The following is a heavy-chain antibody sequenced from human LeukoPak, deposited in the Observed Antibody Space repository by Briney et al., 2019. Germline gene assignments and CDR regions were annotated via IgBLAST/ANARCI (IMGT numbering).Heavy chain of an antibody. CDR3: ARAIRGYYYDIQDY. CDR2: IYTSGST. V-gene: IGHV4-4*07. CDR1: GGSISSYY. D-gene: IGHD3-22*01. Sequence: SETLSLTCTVSGGSISSYYWSWIRQPAGKGLEWIGHIYTSGSTNYNPSLQSRVTMSVDTSKNQFSLNLSSVTAADTAVYYCARAIRGYYYDIQDYWGQGTLVTVSS. J-gene: IGHJ4*02.